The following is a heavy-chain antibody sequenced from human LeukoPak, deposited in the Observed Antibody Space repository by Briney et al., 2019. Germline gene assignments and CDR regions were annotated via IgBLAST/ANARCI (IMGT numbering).Heavy chain of an antibody. CDR2: IDGSGYST. V-gene: IGHV3-23*01. D-gene: IGHD3-9*01. CDR1: GVAFRSYA. Sequence: GGSLRLSCAASGVAFRSYAMSWVRRAPGKGLEWVSSIDGSGYSTYYADSVKGRFTISRDNSKNTLYLQMNSLRAEDTAVYYCAKVTNYDILTGYYTFFDYWGQGTLVTVSS. CDR3: AKVTNYDILTGYYTFFDY. J-gene: IGHJ4*02.